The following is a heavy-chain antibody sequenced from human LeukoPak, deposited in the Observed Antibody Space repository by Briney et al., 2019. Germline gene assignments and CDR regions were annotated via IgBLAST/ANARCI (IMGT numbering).Heavy chain of an antibody. V-gene: IGHV1-69*05. CDR2: IIPIFGTA. CDR3: ARDFGLLGNWFDP. Sequence: SVKVSCKASGGTFSSYAISRVRQAPGQGLEWMGGIIPIFGTANYAQKFQGRVTITTGESTSTAYMELSSLRSEDTAVYYCARDFGLLGNWFDPWGQGTLVTVSS. CDR1: GGTFSSYA. D-gene: IGHD3-10*01. J-gene: IGHJ5*02.